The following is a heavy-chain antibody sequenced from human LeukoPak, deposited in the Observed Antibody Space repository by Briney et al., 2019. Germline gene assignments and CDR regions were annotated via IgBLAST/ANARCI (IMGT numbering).Heavy chain of an antibody. D-gene: IGHD2-21*02. Sequence: ASVKVSCKASGYTSTGYYMHWVRQAPGQGLEWMGWINPNSGGTNHAQKFQGRVTMTRDTSISTAYMELSRLRSDDTAVYYCARDPVIVVVTASLGHYYYGMDVWGQGTTVTVSS. CDR1: GYTSTGYY. V-gene: IGHV1-2*02. CDR3: ARDPVIVVVTASLGHYYYGMDV. J-gene: IGHJ6*02. CDR2: INPNSGGT.